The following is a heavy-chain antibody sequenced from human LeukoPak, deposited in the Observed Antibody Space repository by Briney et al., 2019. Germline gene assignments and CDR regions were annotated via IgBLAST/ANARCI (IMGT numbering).Heavy chain of an antibody. D-gene: IGHD2-2*01. J-gene: IGHJ5*02. CDR2: IIPIFGAA. Sequence: VASVKVSCKASGGTFTSYAISWVRQAPGQGGEWRGGIIPIFGAANYAQNFQGRVTITADESTSTAYMELSSLRSEDPAVYYCAVIVVVPAATSTNWFDPWGQGTLVTVSS. CDR3: AVIVVVPAATSTNWFDP. CDR1: GGTFTSYA. V-gene: IGHV1-69*13.